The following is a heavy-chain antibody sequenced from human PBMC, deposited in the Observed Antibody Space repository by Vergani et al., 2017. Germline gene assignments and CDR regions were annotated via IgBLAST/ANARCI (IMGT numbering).Heavy chain of an antibody. Sequence: QVQLVQSGAEVKKPGASLKVSCKASGYTFTSYDINWVRQATGQGLEWMGWMNPNSGNTGYAQKFQGRVTMTRNTSISTAYMELSSLRSEDTAVYYCASGXPAAGFWSGYQFDYWGQGTLVTVSS. CDR1: GYTFTSYD. CDR2: MNPNSGNT. CDR3: ASGXPAAGFWSGYQFDY. D-gene: IGHD3-3*01. J-gene: IGHJ4*02. V-gene: IGHV1-8*01.